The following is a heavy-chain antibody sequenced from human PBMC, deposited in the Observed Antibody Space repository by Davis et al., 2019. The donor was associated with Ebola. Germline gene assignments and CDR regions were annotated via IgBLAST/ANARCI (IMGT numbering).Heavy chain of an antibody. J-gene: IGHJ5*02. V-gene: IGHV4-4*02. D-gene: IGHD2-2*01. CDR1: GCSISSSNW. Sequence: MPSDTLTLTCAASGCSISSSNWWSSVRQPPGKGLEWIAEIYHSGSTNYNPSLKSRVTISVDKSRNQFSLRLNSVTAADTAVYYCAREWDNVVVPAAPVFDLWGQGTLVTVSS. CDR3: AREWDNVVVPAAPVFDL. CDR2: IYHSGST.